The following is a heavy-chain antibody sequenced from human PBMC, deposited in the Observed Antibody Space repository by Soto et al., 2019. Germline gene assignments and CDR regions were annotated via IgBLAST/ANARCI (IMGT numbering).Heavy chain of an antibody. J-gene: IGHJ4*02. V-gene: IGHV1-69*01. CDR1: GVTFSSET. CDR2: IIPIFGTA. D-gene: IGHD2-21*01. CDR3: ETELGDNPASPFDS. Sequence: QVQLVQSGAEVKKPGSSVKVSCKASGVTFSSETISWVRQAPGQGLEWVGGIIPIFGTANYAQKLQGRGTIPADESTSTLYIELSSLRSDDTAVYYCETELGDNPASPFDSWGQGTLVTVSS.